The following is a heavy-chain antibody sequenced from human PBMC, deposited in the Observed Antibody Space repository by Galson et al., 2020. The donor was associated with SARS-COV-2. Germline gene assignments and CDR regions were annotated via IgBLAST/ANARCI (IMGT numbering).Heavy chain of an antibody. J-gene: IGHJ6*03. CDR2: ISTYNGNT. D-gene: IGHD6-19*01. CDR3: ARDAGGYSGGWYLGYYYYYMDV. V-gene: IGHV1-18*01. Sequence: ASVKVSCKASGYTFTSYGISWVRQAPGQGLEWMGWISTYNGNTYYAQKFQGRVTMTTDTSTSTAYMELRSLRSDDTAVYYCARDAGGYSGGWYLGYYYYYMDVWGKGTTVTVSS. CDR1: GYTFTSYG.